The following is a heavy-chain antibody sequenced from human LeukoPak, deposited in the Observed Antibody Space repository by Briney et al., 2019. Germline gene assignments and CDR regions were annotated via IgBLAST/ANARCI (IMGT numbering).Heavy chain of an antibody. J-gene: IGHJ2*01. D-gene: IGHD3-10*01. V-gene: IGHV4-4*07. Sequence: SETLSLTCTVSVGSISSYYWSWIRQPAGKGLEWIGRIHTSGSTNYNPSLKSRVTMSVDTSNNQFSLKMSSVTAADTAVYYCARDLYTYYGSGSYYPNWYFDLWGRGTLVTVSS. CDR3: ARDLYTYYGSGSYYPNWYFDL. CDR2: IHTSGST. CDR1: VGSISSYY.